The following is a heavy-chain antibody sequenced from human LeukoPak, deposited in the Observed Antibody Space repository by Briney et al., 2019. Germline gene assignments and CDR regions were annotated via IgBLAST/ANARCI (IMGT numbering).Heavy chain of an antibody. CDR2: INPHSGGT. D-gene: IGHD2-2*01. Sequence: GASVKVSCKASGYTFTGYYMHWVRQAPGQGLEWMGRINPHSGGTNYARKSQGRVTMTRDTSISTAYMELSRLRSDDTAVYYCAAAPDFCSSTSCNLDNWGQGTLVTVSS. CDR3: AAAPDFCSSTSCNLDN. J-gene: IGHJ4*02. CDR1: GYTFTGYY. V-gene: IGHV1-2*06.